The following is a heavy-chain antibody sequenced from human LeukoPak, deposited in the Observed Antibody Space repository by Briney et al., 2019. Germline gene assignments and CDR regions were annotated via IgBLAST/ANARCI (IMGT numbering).Heavy chain of an antibody. Sequence: PSQTLSLTCTVSGGSISSGGYYWSWIRQHPGKGLEWIGYIYYSGSTYYNPSLKSRVTISVDTSKNQFSLKLGSVTAADTAVYYCARDRRDSGYDLGNYGMDVWGQGTTVTVSS. CDR3: ARDRRDSGYDLGNYGMDV. D-gene: IGHD5-12*01. J-gene: IGHJ6*02. CDR2: IYYSGST. V-gene: IGHV4-31*03. CDR1: GGSISSGGYY.